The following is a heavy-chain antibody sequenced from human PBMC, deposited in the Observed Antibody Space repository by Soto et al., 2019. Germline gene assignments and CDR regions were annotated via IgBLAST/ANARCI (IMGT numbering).Heavy chain of an antibody. Sequence: QVQLVESGGGLVKPGGSLRLSCAASGFTFSDYYMSWIRQAPGKGLGWVSHISGSGSTIYFADSMKGRFTISRDDAKNSLYLQMNSLRAEDTAVYYCARDCSSISCYGYFQHWGQGTRVTVSS. CDR3: ARDCSSISCYGYFQH. J-gene: IGHJ1*01. D-gene: IGHD2-2*01. CDR2: ISGSGSTI. CDR1: GFTFSDYY. V-gene: IGHV3-11*01.